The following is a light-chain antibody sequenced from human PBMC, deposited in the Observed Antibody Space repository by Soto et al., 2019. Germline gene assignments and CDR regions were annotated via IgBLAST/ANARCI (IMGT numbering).Light chain of an antibody. CDR1: QTVSRSY. CDR2: GAS. V-gene: IGKV3-20*01. CDR3: QHFDSSPT. Sequence: EIVLTQSPGTLSLSPGESATLSCRASQTVSRSYFVWYQQKPGQAPRLLIYGASARAPGIPDRFSGTGSGTESTLTISRLEPGDFAVYFCQHFDSSPTFGGGTKVEIK. J-gene: IGKJ4*01.